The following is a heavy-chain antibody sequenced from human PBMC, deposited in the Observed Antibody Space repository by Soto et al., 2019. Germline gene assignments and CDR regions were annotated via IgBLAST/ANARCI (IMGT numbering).Heavy chain of an antibody. CDR3: TTVGIVGATSYDY. J-gene: IGHJ4*02. CDR2: IKSKTDGGTT. V-gene: IGHV3-15*01. D-gene: IGHD1-26*01. Sequence: GGSLRLSCAASGFTFSNAWMSWVRQAPGKGLEWVGRIKSKTDGGTTDYAAPVKGRFTISRDDSKNTLYLQMNSLKTEDTSVYSCTTVGIVGATSYDYWGQGTLVTVSS. CDR1: GFTFSNAW.